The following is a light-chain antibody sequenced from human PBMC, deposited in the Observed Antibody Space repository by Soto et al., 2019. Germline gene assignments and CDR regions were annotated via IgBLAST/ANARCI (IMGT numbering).Light chain of an antibody. J-gene: IGKJ5*01. CDR3: HQYGSSPQT. CDR2: GAS. CDR1: QSVSSD. Sequence: IVLTQSPVTLSFSPGERATLSCRASQSVSSDLVWYQQKPGLAPRLLISGASTRATGIPDRFSGSGSGTDFTLTINRLEPEDFAVYYCHQYGSSPQTFVHGIGLEIX. V-gene: IGKV3-20*01.